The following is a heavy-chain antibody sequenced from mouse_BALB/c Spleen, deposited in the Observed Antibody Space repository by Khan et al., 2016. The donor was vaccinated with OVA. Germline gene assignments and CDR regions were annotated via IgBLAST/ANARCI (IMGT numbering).Heavy chain of an antibody. V-gene: IGHV5-6-4*01. D-gene: IGHD2-1*01. Sequence: EVKLLESGGGLVKPGGSLKLSCAASGFTFSSYTLSWVRQTPEKRLEWVATISSGATYTYYPDSVKGRFTISRDNAKNTLYLQMSSLKSEDTAMYYCTRDGNYAHWFFDVWGAGTTVTVSS. J-gene: IGHJ1*01. CDR3: TRDGNYAHWFFDV. CDR1: GFTFSSYT. CDR2: ISSGATYT.